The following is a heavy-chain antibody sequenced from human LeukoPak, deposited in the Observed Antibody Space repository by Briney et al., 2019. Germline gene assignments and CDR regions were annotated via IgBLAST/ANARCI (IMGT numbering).Heavy chain of an antibody. CDR1: GFTFSSYG. V-gene: IGHV3-33*01. D-gene: IGHD2-2*01. Sequence: PGGSLRLSCAASGFTFSSYGMHWVRQAPGKGLEWVAVIWYDGSNKYYADSVKGRFTISRDNSKNTLYLQMNSLRAEDTAVYYCARDACSSTSCRIDYWGQGTLVTVS. J-gene: IGHJ4*02. CDR2: IWYDGSNK. CDR3: ARDACSSTSCRIDY.